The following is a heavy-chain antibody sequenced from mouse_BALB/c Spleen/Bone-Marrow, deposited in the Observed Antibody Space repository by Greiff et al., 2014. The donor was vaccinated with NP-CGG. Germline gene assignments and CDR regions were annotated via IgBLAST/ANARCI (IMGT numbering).Heavy chain of an antibody. V-gene: IGHV14-3*02. J-gene: IGHJ3*01. CDR1: GFNIKDTY. D-gene: IGHD1-1*01. Sequence: VQLKQSGAELVKPGASVKLSCTASGFNIKDTYMHWVKQRPEQGLEWIGRIDPANGNTKYDPKFQGKATITADTSSNTAYLQLSSLTSEDTAVYYCAIYYYGSSGFAYRGQGTLVTVSA. CDR3: AIYYYGSSGFAY. CDR2: IDPANGNT.